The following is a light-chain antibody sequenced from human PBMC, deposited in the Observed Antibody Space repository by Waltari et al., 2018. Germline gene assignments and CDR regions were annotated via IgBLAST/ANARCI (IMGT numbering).Light chain of an antibody. CDR1: SSDVGGYNY. CDR2: DVS. CDR3: SSNTSSSTFWV. V-gene: IGLV2-14*03. J-gene: IGLJ1*01. Sequence: QSALTQPASVSGSPGQSFTISCTGTSSDVGGYNYVSWYQQHPAKAPKFMIYDVSNRPSGVSNRFSGSKSGNTASLTISGLQAEDEAEYYCSSNTSSSTFWVFGTGTKVAVL.